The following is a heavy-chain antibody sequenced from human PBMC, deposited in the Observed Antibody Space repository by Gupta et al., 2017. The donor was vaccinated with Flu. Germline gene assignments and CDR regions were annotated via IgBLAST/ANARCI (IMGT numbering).Heavy chain of an antibody. CDR2: ISSNDEE. CDR1: MG. V-gene: IGHV2-26*01. Sequence: MGVNWIRQPPGKALEWLAHISSNDEESYSTSRRNRLTISKDTSNSQVVLTLTNMDPVDTATYYCARIYYDSSGYLHNWFDPWGQGTLVTVSS. D-gene: IGHD3-22*01. CDR3: ARIYYDSSGYLHNWFDP. J-gene: IGHJ5*02.